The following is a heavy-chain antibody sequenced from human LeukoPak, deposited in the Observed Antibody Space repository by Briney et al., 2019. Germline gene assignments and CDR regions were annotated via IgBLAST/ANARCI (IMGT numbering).Heavy chain of an antibody. V-gene: IGHV3-33*08. D-gene: IGHD1-26*01. CDR1: GFTFSSYG. J-gene: IGHJ6*02. CDR3: ARNIVGATPSYGMDV. Sequence: PGGSLRLSCAASGFTFSSYGMHWVRQAPGKGLEWVAVIWYDGSNKYYADSVKGRFTISRDNSKNTLYLQMNSLRAEDTAVYYCARNIVGATPSYGMDVWGQGTTVTVSS. CDR2: IWYDGSNK.